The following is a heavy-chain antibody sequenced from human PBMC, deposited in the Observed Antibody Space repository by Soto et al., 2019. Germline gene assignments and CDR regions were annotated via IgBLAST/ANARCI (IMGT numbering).Heavy chain of an antibody. V-gene: IGHV3-15*07. D-gene: IGHD3-3*01. CDR1: GFTFSTAW. J-gene: IGHJ6*02. CDR2: IKSKTDGGTT. CDR3: TTALQDYDFWSGYAPFNYGMDV. Sequence: GGSLRLSCAASGFTFSTAWMNWVRQAPGKGLEWVGRIKSKTDGGTTDCAAPVKGRFTISRDDSKNTLYLQMNSLKTEDTAVYYCTTALQDYDFWSGYAPFNYGMDVWGQGTTVTVSS.